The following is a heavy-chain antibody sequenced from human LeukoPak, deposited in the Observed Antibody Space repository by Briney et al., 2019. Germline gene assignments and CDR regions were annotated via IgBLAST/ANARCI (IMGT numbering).Heavy chain of an antibody. J-gene: IGHJ4*02. Sequence: GASLQICCKGSGYSFTNYWIGWVRALPGEGLEWMGIIYPGDSDTSYSPSFQGQVTISVDKSISTAYLQWSSLKPSDTAMYYCARRTETRKDFDYWGQGTLVTVSS. V-gene: IGHV5-51*01. CDR2: IYPGDSDT. CDR1: GYSFTNYW. D-gene: IGHD3/OR15-3a*01. CDR3: ARRTETRKDFDY.